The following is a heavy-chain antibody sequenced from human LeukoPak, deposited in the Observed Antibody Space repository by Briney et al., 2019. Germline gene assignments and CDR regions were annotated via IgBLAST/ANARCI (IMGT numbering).Heavy chain of an antibody. V-gene: IGHV3-23*01. CDR1: GFTFSSYA. J-gene: IGHJ6*03. D-gene: IGHD2-2*02. CDR3: AKGVRGPAAILSAARGFYYMDV. CDR2: TSGSGART. Sequence: PGGSLRLSCAASGFTFSSYAMSWVRQAPGKGLEWVSATSGSGARTYYADSVKGRFTVSRDNSKNTLYLQMNSLRAEDTAVYYCAKGVRGPAAILSAARGFYYMDVWGKGTTVTVSS.